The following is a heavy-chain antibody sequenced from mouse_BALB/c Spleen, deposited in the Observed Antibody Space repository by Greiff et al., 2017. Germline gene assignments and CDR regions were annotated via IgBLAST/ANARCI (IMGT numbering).Heavy chain of an antibody. CDR1: GYTFNDYA. V-gene: IGHV1S137*01. CDR2: ISTYYGDA. J-gene: IGHJ3*01. D-gene: IGHD2-1*01. Sequence: VQGVESGAELVRPGVSVKISCKGSGYTFNDYAMHWVKQSHAKSLEWIGVISTYYGDASYNQKFKGKATMTVDKSSSTAYMELARLTSEDSAIYYCASDGNSFAYWGQGTLVTVSA. CDR3: ASDGNSFAY.